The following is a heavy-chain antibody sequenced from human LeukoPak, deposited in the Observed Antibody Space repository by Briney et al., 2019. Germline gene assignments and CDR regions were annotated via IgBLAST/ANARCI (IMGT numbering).Heavy chain of an antibody. CDR1: GYTFTSYG. CDR3: ARALGRYCSSTSCWGKLDY. D-gene: IGHD2-2*01. V-gene: IGHV1-69*05. CDR2: IIPIFGTA. Sequence: GASVKVSCKASGYTFTSYGISWVRQAPGQGLEWMGGIIPIFGTANYAQKFQGRVTITTDESTSTAYMELSSLRSEDTAVYYCARALGRYCSSTSCWGKLDYWGQGTLVTVSS. J-gene: IGHJ4*02.